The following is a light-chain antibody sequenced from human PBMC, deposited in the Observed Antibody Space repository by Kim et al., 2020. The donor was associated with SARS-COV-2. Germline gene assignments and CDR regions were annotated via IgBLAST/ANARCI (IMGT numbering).Light chain of an antibody. J-gene: IGKJ1*01. Sequence: ATINCKSSQSVLSSANNTDYLGWSQQRPVQPPKLLIYRASTRESGIPDLFSGSESVTDLTLTISSMQTEDVAVNYCKQYYSTPRTFGQGTKVDIK. V-gene: IGKV4-1*01. CDR1: QSVLSSANNTDY. CDR3: KQYYSTPRT. CDR2: RAS.